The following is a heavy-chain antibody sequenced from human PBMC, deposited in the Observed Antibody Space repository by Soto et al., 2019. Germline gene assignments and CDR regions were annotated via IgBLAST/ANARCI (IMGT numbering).Heavy chain of an antibody. D-gene: IGHD6-19*01. Sequence: GASVKVSCKASGYTFTGYYMHWVRQAPGQGLEWMGWINPNSGGTNYAQKFQGWVTMTRDTSISTTYMELSRLRSDDTAVYYCARIRRSAVAGTWYYYFDYWGQGTLVNVSS. CDR2: INPNSGGT. CDR1: GYTFTGYY. CDR3: ARIRRSAVAGTWYYYFDY. V-gene: IGHV1-2*04. J-gene: IGHJ4*02.